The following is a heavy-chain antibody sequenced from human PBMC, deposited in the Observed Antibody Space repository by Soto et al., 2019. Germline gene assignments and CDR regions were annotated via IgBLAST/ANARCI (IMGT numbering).Heavy chain of an antibody. CDR1: GYTFTSYA. CDR2: INAGNGNT. D-gene: IGHD2-2*01. V-gene: IGHV1-3*01. J-gene: IGHJ6*02. Sequence: ASVKVSCKASGYTFTSYAMHWVRQAPGQRLEWMGWINAGNGNTKYSQKFQGRVTITRDTSASTAYMELSSLRSEDTAVYYCARPLGYCSSTSCTYYYYGMDVWGQGTTVTAP. CDR3: ARPLGYCSSTSCTYYYYGMDV.